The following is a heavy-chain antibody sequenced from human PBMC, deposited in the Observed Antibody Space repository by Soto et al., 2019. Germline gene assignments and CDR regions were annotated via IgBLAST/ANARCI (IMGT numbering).Heavy chain of an antibody. J-gene: IGHJ4*02. CDR1: GYNFTTYV. D-gene: IGHD6-19*01. V-gene: IGHV1-3*01. CDR2: INCGSGNT. CDR3: ARGYTSGWTFDC. Sequence: QVQLVQSGAEVKQPGASASISCKASGYNFTTYVVHWLRQAPGQGPEWMGWINCGSGNTVYSQKFQGRVTFTRDTSARIASMDMNRLTSGDTAVYYCARGYTSGWTFDCWGRGTLVTVSS.